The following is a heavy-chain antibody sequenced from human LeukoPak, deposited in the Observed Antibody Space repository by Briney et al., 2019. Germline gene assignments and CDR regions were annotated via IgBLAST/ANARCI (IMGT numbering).Heavy chain of an antibody. Sequence: GALRLSCAASGFTFSSSAMSWVRQAPGKGLEWVSSISGSGSGGSTYYADSVKGRFTISRDNSKNTLYLQMNSLIAEDTAVYYCAKSGYNRFDYWGQGTRVTVSS. J-gene: IGHJ4*02. CDR3: AKSGYNRFDY. CDR1: GFTFSSSA. V-gene: IGHV3-23*01. D-gene: IGHD5-24*01. CDR2: ISGSGSGGST.